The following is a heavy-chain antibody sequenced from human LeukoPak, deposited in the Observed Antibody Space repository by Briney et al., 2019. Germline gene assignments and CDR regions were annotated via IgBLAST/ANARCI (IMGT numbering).Heavy chain of an antibody. CDR3: AKVHLKYCSGGSCYTLDY. CDR2: ISYDGSNK. CDR1: GFTFSSYG. D-gene: IGHD2-15*01. J-gene: IGHJ4*02. V-gene: IGHV3-30*18. Sequence: PGGSLRLSCAASGFTFSSYGMHWVRQAPGKGLEWVAVISYDGSNKYYADSVKGRFTISRDNSKNTLYLQMNSLRAEDTAVYYCAKVHLKYCSGGSCYTLDYWGQGTLVTVSS.